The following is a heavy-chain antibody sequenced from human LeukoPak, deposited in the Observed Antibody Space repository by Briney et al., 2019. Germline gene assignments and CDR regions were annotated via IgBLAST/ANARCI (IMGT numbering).Heavy chain of an antibody. V-gene: IGHV3-30*04. Sequence: AGGSLRLSCAASGFTFSSYAMHWVRQAPGKGLGWVAVISYDGSNKYYADSVKGRFTISRDNSKNTLYLQMNSLRAEDTAVYYCASWFGIAVADPGYFDYWGQGTLVTVSS. D-gene: IGHD6-19*01. CDR3: ASWFGIAVADPGYFDY. CDR1: GFTFSSYA. CDR2: ISYDGSNK. J-gene: IGHJ4*02.